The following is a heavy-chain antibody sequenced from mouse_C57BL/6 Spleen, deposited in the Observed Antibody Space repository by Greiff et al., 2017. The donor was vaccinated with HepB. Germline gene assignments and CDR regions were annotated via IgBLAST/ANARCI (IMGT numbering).Heavy chain of an antibody. Sequence: VQLQQSGAELAKPGASVKLSCKASGYTFTSYWMHWVKQRPGQGLEWIGYINPSSGYTKYNQKFKDKATLTADKSSSTAYMQLSSLTYEDSAVEYCARGDSSGYRAMDYWGQGTSVTVSS. J-gene: IGHJ4*01. CDR1: GYTFTSYW. D-gene: IGHD3-2*02. CDR3: ARGDSSGYRAMDY. V-gene: IGHV1-7*01. CDR2: INPSSGYT.